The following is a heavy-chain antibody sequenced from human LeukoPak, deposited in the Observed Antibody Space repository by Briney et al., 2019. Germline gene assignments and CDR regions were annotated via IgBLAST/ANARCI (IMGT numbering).Heavy chain of an antibody. V-gene: IGHV3-7*03. CDR3: ARDRDWYSFDS. D-gene: IGHD6-19*01. CDR2: IKQDGSEK. CDR1: GFTFSTYW. Sequence: GGSLRLSCTASGFTFSTYWMDWVRQAPGKGLEWVANIKQDGSEKYYVDSVKSRFTISRDNAKNSLYLQMNSLRAEDTAVYYCARDRDWYSFDSWGQGTLVTVSS. J-gene: IGHJ4*02.